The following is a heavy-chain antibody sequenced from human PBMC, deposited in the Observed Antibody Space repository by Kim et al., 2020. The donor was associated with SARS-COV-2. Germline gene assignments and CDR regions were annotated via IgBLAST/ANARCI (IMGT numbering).Heavy chain of an antibody. J-gene: IGHJ6*02. CDR3: ARSIAGSHYYGMDV. V-gene: IGHV3-30-3*01. Sequence: GGSLRLSCAASGFTFSSYAMHWVRQAPGKGLEWVAVISYDGSNKYYADSVKGRFTISRDNSKNTLYLQMNSLRAEVTAVYYCARSIAGSHYYGMDVWGQG. D-gene: IGHD6-6*01. CDR2: ISYDGSNK. CDR1: GFTFSSYA.